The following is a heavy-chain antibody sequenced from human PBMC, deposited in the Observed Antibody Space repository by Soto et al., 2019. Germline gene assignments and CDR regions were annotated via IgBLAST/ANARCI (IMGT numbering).Heavy chain of an antibody. CDR1: GFTFSSYA. Sequence: PGGSLRLPCAAFGFTFSSYAMSWVRQAPGKGLEWVSAISGSGGSTYYADSVKGRFTISRDNSKNTLYLQMNSLRAEDTAVYYCAKAGSSSWFHPYFDYWGQGTLVTVSS. CDR3: AKAGSSSWFHPYFDY. J-gene: IGHJ4*02. V-gene: IGHV3-23*01. CDR2: ISGSGGST. D-gene: IGHD6-13*01.